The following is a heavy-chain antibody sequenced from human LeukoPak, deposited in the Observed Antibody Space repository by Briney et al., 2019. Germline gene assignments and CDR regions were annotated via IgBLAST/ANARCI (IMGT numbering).Heavy chain of an antibody. V-gene: IGHV4-39*01. CDR1: GGSMSSSSYY. CDR2: MYYSGST. Sequence: SETLSLTCTVSGGSMSSSSYYWGWIRQPPGKGLEWIGSMYYSGSTYYNPSLKSRVTISVDTSKNQFSLKLSSVTAADTAVYYYARHAPPSFRYYYMDVWGKGTTVTVSS. CDR3: ARHAPPSFRYYYMDV. J-gene: IGHJ6*03.